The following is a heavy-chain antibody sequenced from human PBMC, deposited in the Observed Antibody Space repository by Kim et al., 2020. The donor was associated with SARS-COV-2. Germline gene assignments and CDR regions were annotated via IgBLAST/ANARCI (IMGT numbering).Heavy chain of an antibody. CDR1: GFTFRSYA. CDR3: ARDRGVSGYSCYYGMDV. J-gene: IGHJ6*02. Sequence: GGSLRLSCAASGFTFRSYAMHWVRQAPGKGLEWVSAITYDGSNKYYADSVKGRFTISRDNSKNTLYLQMNSLRAEDTAVYYCARDRGVSGYSCYYGMDVWGQGTTVTASS. V-gene: IGHV3-30*04. D-gene: IGHD3-16*01. CDR2: ITYDGSNK.